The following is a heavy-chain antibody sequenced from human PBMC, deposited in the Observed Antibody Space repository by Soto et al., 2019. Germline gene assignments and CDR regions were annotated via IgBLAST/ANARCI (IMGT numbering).Heavy chain of an antibody. CDR2: IIPIFGTA. Sequence: QVQLVQSGAEVKKPGSSVNVSCKASVGTFSSYAISWVRQAPGQGLEWMGGIIPIFGTANYAQKFQGRVTIIADESTSTAYMELSSLRSEDTAVFYCASNNNVLTGSYYYGMDVWGQGTTVTVSS. CDR1: VGTFSSYA. CDR3: ASNNNVLTGSYYYGMDV. D-gene: IGHD3-9*01. J-gene: IGHJ6*02. V-gene: IGHV1-69*12.